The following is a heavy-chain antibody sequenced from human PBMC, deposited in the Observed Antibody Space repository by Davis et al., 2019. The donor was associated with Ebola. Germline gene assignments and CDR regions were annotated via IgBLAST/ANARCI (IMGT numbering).Heavy chain of an antibody. CDR2: IGSDSGT. Sequence: GESLKISCAASGFSLRSCAMSWVRQAPGKGLEWVSGIGSDSGTHYAHSVKGRFTISRDDSKNTLYLQRNSLRGEDTAIYYCAKDLFWWSASDVWGQGTTVTVS. V-gene: IGHV3-23*01. CDR1: GFSLRSCA. D-gene: IGHD2-8*02. CDR3: AKDLFWWSASDV. J-gene: IGHJ6*02.